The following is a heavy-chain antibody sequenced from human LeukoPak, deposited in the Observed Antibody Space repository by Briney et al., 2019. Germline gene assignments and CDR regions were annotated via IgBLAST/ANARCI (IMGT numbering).Heavy chain of an antibody. CDR3: ARWTAGTRDAFDI. CDR2: IYYSGST. CDR1: GGSISSYY. Sequence: SETLSLTCTVSGGSISSYYWSWIRQPPGKGLEWIGYIYYSGSTNYNPSLKSRVTMSVDTSKNQFSLKLSSVTAADTAVYYCARWTAGTRDAFDIWGQGTMVTVSS. J-gene: IGHJ3*02. V-gene: IGHV4-59*01. D-gene: IGHD1-1*01.